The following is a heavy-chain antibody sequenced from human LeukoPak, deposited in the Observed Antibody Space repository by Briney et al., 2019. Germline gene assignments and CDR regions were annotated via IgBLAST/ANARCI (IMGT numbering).Heavy chain of an antibody. D-gene: IGHD3-10*01. J-gene: IGHJ6*02. CDR2: IKQDGSEK. Sequence: PGGSLRLSCAASGFTFSSYWMSWVRQAPGKGLEWVANIKQDGSEKYYVDSVKGRFTISRDNAKNSLYLQMNSLRAEDTAVYYCARRLWFGALWLGDGMDVWGQGTTVTVSS. V-gene: IGHV3-7*01. CDR1: GFTFSSYW. CDR3: ARRLWFGALWLGDGMDV.